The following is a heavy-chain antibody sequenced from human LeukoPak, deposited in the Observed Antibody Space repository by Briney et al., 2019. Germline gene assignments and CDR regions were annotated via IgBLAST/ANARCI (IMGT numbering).Heavy chain of an antibody. CDR1: GFTFSSYG. V-gene: IGHV3-30*18. CDR2: ISYDGSNK. D-gene: IGHD3-10*01. CDR3: AKTPGASLKTHFDY. Sequence: PGGSLRLSCAASGFTFSSYGMHWVRQAPGKGLEWVAGISYDGSNKYYADSVKGRFTISRDNSKNTLYLQMNSLRAVDTAVYYCAKTPGASLKTHFDYWGQGTLVTVSS. J-gene: IGHJ4*02.